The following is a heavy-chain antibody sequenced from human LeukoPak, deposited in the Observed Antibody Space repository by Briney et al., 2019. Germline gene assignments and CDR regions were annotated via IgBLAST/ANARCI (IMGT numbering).Heavy chain of an antibody. CDR1: GGSISSYY. V-gene: IGHV4-59*01. Sequence: SETLSLTCTVSGGSISSYYWSWIRQPPGKGLEWIGYIYYSGSTNYNPSLKSRVTISVDTSKNQFSLKLSSVTAADTAVYYCARDGEFDSSGSYLYFDYWGQGTLVTVSS. J-gene: IGHJ4*02. CDR2: IYYSGST. D-gene: IGHD1-26*01. CDR3: ARDGEFDSSGSYLYFDY.